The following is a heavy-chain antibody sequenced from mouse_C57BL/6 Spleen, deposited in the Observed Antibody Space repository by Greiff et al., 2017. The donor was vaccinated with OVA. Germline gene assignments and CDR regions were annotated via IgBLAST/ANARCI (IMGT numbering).Heavy chain of an antibody. Sequence: DVKLVESGGGLVKPGGSLKLSCAASGFTFSSYTMSWVRQTPEKRLEWVATISGGGGNTYYPDSVKGRFTISRDNAKNTLYLQMSSLRSEDTALYYCARHVLGNYFDYWGQGTTLTVSS. CDR2: ISGGGGNT. V-gene: IGHV5-9*01. J-gene: IGHJ2*01. CDR1: GFTFSSYT. D-gene: IGHD4-1*01. CDR3: ARHVLGNYFDY.